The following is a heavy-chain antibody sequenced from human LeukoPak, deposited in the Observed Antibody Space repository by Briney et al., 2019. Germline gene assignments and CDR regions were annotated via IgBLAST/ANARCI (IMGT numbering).Heavy chain of an antibody. Sequence: GGSLRLSCAASGFTFSSYWMHWVRQAPGKGLVWVSRIRSDGSTTYADSVKGRFTISRDDAKNTLYLQMNSLRAEDTAVYYCARAGDYGSGSCAFDMWGQGTMVTVSS. CDR3: ARAGDYGSGSCAFDM. J-gene: IGHJ3*02. V-gene: IGHV3-74*01. D-gene: IGHD3-10*01. CDR2: IRSDGST. CDR1: GFTFSSYW.